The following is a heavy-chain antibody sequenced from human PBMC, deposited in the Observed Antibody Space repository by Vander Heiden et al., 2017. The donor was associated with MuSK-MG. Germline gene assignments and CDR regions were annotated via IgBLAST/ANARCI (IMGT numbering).Heavy chain of an antibody. CDR1: AFTFSSYS. CDR3: ARGPQYSYGDY. J-gene: IGHJ4*02. D-gene: IGHD5-18*01. CDR2: ISSSSSYI. V-gene: IGHV3-21*01. Sequence: ELQLVESGGGLVKPGRSLRLSAPASAFTFSSYSRNGVRQAPGKGLEWVSSISSSSSYIDYADSVKGRFTISRDNAKNSLYLQMNSLRAEDTAVYYCARGPQYSYGDYWGQGTLVTVSS.